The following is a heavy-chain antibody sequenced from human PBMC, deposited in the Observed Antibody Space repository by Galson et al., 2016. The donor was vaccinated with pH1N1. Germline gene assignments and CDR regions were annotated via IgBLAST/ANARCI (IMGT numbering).Heavy chain of an antibody. D-gene: IGHD3-3*01. J-gene: IGHJ4*02. CDR2: INHSGSA. Sequence: ATLSLTCAVYGGSFSDSSWGWIRQPPGKGLEWIGEINHSGSASYNASLRSRVTISIETSKNQFSLNLHSVTAADTAVYYCAMVFLEGLYGHNPGVLDYWGQGTLVAVSS. CDR3: AMVFLEGLYGHNPGVLDY. V-gene: IGHV4-34*01. CDR1: GGSFSDSS.